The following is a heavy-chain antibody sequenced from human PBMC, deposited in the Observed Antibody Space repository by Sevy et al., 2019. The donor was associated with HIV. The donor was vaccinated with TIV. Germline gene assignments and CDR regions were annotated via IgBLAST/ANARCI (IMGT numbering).Heavy chain of an antibody. CDR1: GFTFSSYA. CDR2: ISYDGSNK. Sequence: GGSLRLSCAASGFTFSSYAMHWVRQAPGKGLEWVAVISYDGSNKYYADSVKGRFTISRDNSKNTLYLQMNSLRAEDTAVYYCARGGIWGAFDIWGQGTMVTVSS. J-gene: IGHJ3*02. V-gene: IGHV3-30*04. CDR3: ARGGIWGAFDI. D-gene: IGHD3-16*01.